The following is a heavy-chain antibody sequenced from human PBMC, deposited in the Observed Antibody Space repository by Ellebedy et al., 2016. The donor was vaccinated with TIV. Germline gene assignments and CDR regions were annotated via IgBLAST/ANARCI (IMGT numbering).Heavy chain of an antibody. CDR1: GGSLSSYY. CDR2: IFYSGST. Sequence: SETLSLTXNVSGGSLSSYYWSWIRQPPGKGLEWIGYIFYSGSTDYNPSLKSRVTISVDTSKKQFSLKLSSVTAADSAVYYCAGGLSLRGGMDVWGQGTTVTVSS. D-gene: IGHD3-16*01. CDR3: AGGLSLRGGMDV. V-gene: IGHV4-59*01. J-gene: IGHJ6*02.